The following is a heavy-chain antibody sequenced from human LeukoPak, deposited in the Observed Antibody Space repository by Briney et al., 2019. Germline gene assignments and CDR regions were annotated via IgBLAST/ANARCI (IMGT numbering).Heavy chain of an antibody. Sequence: PSETLSLTCAVYGGSFSGYYWSWIRQPAGKGLEWIGRIYTSGSTNYNPSLKSRVTMSVDTSKNQFSLKLSSVTAADTAVYYCARDVLLWFGESYYFDYWGQGTLVTVSS. CDR1: GGSFSGYY. CDR3: ARDVLLWFGESYYFDY. J-gene: IGHJ4*02. V-gene: IGHV4-4*07. D-gene: IGHD3-10*01. CDR2: IYTSGST.